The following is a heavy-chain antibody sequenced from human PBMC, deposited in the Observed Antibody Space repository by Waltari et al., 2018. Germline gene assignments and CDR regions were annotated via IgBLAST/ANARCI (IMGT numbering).Heavy chain of an antibody. CDR1: GGLIRSGGYF. D-gene: IGHD3-16*01. J-gene: IGHJ5*02. Sequence: QVQLQESGPGLVEPSQTLSLTCTVSGGLIRSGGYFWSWIRQRPGKGLEWIGHIYHTGTTYYNSSLKSVAAISVDKSKNQFFLRLASVTAADSAVYYCARRDYEKNWFDPWGQGTLVTVSP. CDR3: ARRDYEKNWFDP. V-gene: IGHV4-31*01. CDR2: IYHTGTT.